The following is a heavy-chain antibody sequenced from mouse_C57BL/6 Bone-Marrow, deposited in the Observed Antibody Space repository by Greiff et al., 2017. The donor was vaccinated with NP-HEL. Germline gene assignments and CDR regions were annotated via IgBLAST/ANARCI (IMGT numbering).Heavy chain of an antibody. Sequence: EVKLMESEGGLVQPGSSMKLSCTASGFTFSDYYMAWVRQVPEKGLEWVANINYDGSSTYYLDSLKSRFIISRDNAKNILYLQMSSLKSEDTATYYCARNSSGYDYFDYWGQGTTLTVSS. CDR2: INYDGSST. D-gene: IGHD3-2*02. CDR3: ARNSSGYDYFDY. V-gene: IGHV5-16*01. J-gene: IGHJ2*01. CDR1: GFTFSDYY.